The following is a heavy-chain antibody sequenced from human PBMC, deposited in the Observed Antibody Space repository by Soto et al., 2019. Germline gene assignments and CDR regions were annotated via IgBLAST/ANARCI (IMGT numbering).Heavy chain of an antibody. D-gene: IGHD5-18*01. CDR1: GFNFSSFA. CDR2: ISGSGGSR. Sequence: GGSLRLSCAGSGFNFSSFAMTWVRQAPGKGLEWVSTISGSGGSRFYADSVEGRLTLTRDNSKDTVYLQMNSLRVEDTAFYYCAKEGTAEWIHYYYPTDVWGRGTPVTVSS. V-gene: IGHV3-23*01. J-gene: IGHJ6*02. CDR3: AKEGTAEWIHYYYPTDV.